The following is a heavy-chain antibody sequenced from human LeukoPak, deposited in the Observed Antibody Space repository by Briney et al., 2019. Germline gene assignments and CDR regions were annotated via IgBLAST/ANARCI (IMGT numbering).Heavy chain of an antibody. J-gene: IGHJ3*02. CDR1: GGSISSYY. CDR3: ARDNGDDTGDAFDI. V-gene: IGHV4-59*01. D-gene: IGHD4-17*01. Sequence: SETLSLTCTVSGGSISSYYWSWIRQPPGKGLEWIGYIYYSGSTNYNPSLKSRVTISVDTSKNQFSLKLSSATAADTAVYYCARDNGDDTGDAFDIWGQGTMVTVSS. CDR2: IYYSGST.